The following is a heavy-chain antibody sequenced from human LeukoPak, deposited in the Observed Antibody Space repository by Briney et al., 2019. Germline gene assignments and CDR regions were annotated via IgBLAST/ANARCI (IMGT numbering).Heavy chain of an antibody. J-gene: IGHJ4*02. D-gene: IGHD5-12*01. V-gene: IGHV4-34*01. Sequence: SETLSLTCAVYGGSFSGYYWSWIRQPPGKGLEWIGEINHSGSTNYNPSLKSRVTISVDTSKNQFSLKLSSVTAADTAVYYCARGRGWLRSEQKHFDYWGRGTLATVSS. CDR1: GGSFSGYY. CDR3: ARGRGWLRSEQKHFDY. CDR2: INHSGST.